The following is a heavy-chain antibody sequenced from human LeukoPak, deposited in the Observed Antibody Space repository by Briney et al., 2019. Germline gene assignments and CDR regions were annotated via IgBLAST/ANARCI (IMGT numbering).Heavy chain of an antibody. CDR1: GGSISSSSYY. V-gene: IGHV4-39*01. CDR3: ARLSKMGATRPIDY. D-gene: IGHD1-26*01. Sequence: TSETLSLTCTVSGGSISSSSYYWGWIRQPPGKGLEWIGSIYYSGSTYYNPSLKSRVTISVDTSKNQFSLKLSSVTAADTAVYYCARLSKMGATRPIDYWGQGTLVTASS. J-gene: IGHJ4*02. CDR2: IYYSGST.